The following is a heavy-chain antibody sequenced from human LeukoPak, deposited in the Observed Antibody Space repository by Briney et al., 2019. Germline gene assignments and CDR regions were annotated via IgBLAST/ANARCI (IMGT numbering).Heavy chain of an antibody. J-gene: IGHJ5*02. V-gene: IGHV1-2*02. CDR2: INPNSGGT. CDR3: ARGDYGGDWFDP. Sequence: GSVKVSCKASGYTFTGYYMHWVRQAPGQGLEWMGWINPNSGGTNYAQKFQGRVTMTRDTSISTAYMELSRLRSDDTAVYYCARGDYGGDWFDPWGQGTLVTVSS. CDR1: GYTFTGYY. D-gene: IGHD4-17*01.